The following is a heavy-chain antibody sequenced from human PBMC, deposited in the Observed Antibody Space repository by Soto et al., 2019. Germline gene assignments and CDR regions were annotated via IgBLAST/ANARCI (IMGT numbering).Heavy chain of an antibody. V-gene: IGHV3-30*03. CDR2: LSYGAKNK. J-gene: IGHJ4*02. CDR3: VREEFEDGRGHFTN. CDR1: GFTFSASV. Sequence: QVLLVESGGGVVQPGGSLRLSCAASGFTFSASVMHWVRQAPGKGLEWMAILSYGAKNKYYADSVKGRFTISRDISESTLYLQMDSLRTEDTAVCYCVREEFEDGRGHFTNWGQGTLVSVSS. D-gene: IGHD3-3*01.